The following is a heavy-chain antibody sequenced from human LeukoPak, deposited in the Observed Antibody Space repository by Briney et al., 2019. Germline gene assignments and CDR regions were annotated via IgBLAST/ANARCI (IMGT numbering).Heavy chain of an antibody. CDR1: GGSISSYY. V-gene: IGHV4-59*01. CDR3: ARGGIAAAGKTFKN. D-gene: IGHD6-13*01. CDR2: IYYSGST. Sequence: PSKTLSLTCTVSGGSISSYYWSWIRQPPGKGLEWIGYIYYSGSTNYNPSLKSRVTISVDTSKNQFSLKLSSVTAADTAVYYCARGGIAAAGKTFKNWGQGTLVTVSS. J-gene: IGHJ4*02.